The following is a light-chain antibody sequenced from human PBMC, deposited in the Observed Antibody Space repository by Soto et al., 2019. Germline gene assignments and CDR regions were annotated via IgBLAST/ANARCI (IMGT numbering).Light chain of an antibody. CDR2: DVS. J-gene: IGKJ2*01. CDR1: QDIKNW. V-gene: IGKV1-5*01. CDR3: QQYLHYRVT. Sequence: DLQMTQSPSTLSAFVGDRVTITCRATQDIKNWLAWYQQKPGKAPRLLIYDVSTLHTGVPSRFSGRGSGTEVTLIIMTLQPAEVATYYSQQYLHYRVTFGRGTKVHIK.